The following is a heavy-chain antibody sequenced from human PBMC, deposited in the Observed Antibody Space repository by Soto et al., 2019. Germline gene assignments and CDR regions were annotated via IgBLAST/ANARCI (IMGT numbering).Heavy chain of an antibody. Sequence: QVQLVESGGGVVQPGRSLRLSCAASGFTFSSYGMHWVRQAPGKGLEWVAVISYDGSNKYYADSVKGRFTISRDNSKNTLYLQMNSLRAEDTAVYYCAKARLVPAAMPDYYYYYGMDVWGQGTTVTVSS. CDR1: GFTFSSYG. CDR2: ISYDGSNK. D-gene: IGHD2-2*01. CDR3: AKARLVPAAMPDYYYYYGMDV. V-gene: IGHV3-30*18. J-gene: IGHJ6*02.